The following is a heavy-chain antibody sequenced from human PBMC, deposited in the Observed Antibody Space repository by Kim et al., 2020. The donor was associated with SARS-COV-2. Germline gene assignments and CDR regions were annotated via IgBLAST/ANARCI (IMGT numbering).Heavy chain of an antibody. CDR3: ATAPALVRDGWFDP. CDR1: GYTLTELS. CDR2: FDPEDGET. J-gene: IGHJ5*02. Sequence: GSVKVSCKVSGYTLTELSMHWVRQAPGKGLEWMGGFDPEDGETIYAQKFQGRVTMTEDTSTDTAYMELSSLRSEDTAVYYCATAPALVRDGWFDPWGQGTLVTVSS. V-gene: IGHV1-24*01. D-gene: IGHD6-6*01.